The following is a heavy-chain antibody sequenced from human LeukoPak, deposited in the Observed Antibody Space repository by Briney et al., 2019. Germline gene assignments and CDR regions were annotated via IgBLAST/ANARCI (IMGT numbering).Heavy chain of an antibody. CDR3: AGGEYDFWSGYYLGGLY. CDR1: GFTFSSYG. D-gene: IGHD3-3*01. J-gene: IGHJ4*02. V-gene: IGHV3-33*01. Sequence: GGSLRLSCAASGFTFSSYGMHCVRQAPGKVLEWVAVIWYDGSNKYYADSVKGRFTISGDNYKNTLYLQMNRLRAEDTAVCYCAGGEYDFWSGYYLGGLYWGQGTLVTVSS. CDR2: IWYDGSNK.